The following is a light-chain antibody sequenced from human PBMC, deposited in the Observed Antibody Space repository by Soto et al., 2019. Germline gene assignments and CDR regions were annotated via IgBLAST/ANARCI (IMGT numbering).Light chain of an antibody. CDR2: GAS. J-gene: IGKJ4*01. Sequence: EIVMTQSPATLSVSPGERATLSCRASQSVSNNLAWNQKKPGQAPRLLSYGASTRATDIPARFSGSGSGTEFTLTISTLQSEDFAVYFCHQYNNWPLTFGGGTKVDIK. CDR1: QSVSNN. CDR3: HQYNNWPLT. V-gene: IGKV3-15*01.